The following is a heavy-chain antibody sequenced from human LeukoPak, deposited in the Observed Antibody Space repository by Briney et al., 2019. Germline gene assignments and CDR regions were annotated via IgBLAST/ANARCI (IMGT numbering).Heavy chain of an antibody. CDR2: IKQDGSEK. CDR1: GFTFSSYW. J-gene: IGHJ4*02. V-gene: IGHV3-7*01. Sequence: GGSLRLSCAASGFTFSSYWMSWVRQAPGKGLERVANIKQDGSEKYYVDSVKGRFTISRDNAKNSLYLQMNSLRAEDTAVYYCARDGSRYSSGWYVRGNFDYWGQGTLVTVSS. CDR3: ARDGSRYSSGWYVRGNFDY. D-gene: IGHD6-19*01.